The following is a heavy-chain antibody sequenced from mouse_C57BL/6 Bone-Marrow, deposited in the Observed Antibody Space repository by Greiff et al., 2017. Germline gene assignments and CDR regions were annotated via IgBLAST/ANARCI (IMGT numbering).Heavy chain of an antibody. CDR3: ARALLWYFYAMDY. J-gene: IGHJ4*01. Sequence: VQLQQSGPELVKPGASVKIPCKASGYTFTDYNMDWVKQSHGKSLEWIGDINPNNGGTIYNQKFKGKATLTVDKSSSTAYMELRSLTSEDTAVYYCARALLWYFYAMDYWGQGTSVTVSS. V-gene: IGHV1-18*01. CDR1: GYTFTDYN. D-gene: IGHD2-1*01. CDR2: INPNNGGT.